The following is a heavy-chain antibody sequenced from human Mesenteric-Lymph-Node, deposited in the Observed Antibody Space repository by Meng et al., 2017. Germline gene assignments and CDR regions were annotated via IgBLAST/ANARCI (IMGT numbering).Heavy chain of an antibody. CDR3: ARIGRNGYSFSYFDF. CDR1: GGSISSGGYP. CDR2: IYSSGST. Sequence: QVQLQESGPGLVEPSQTLSLTCTFSGGSISSGGYPWTWIRQRPGKGLEWIGYIYSSGSTYYNPSLKSRLTISIDTSKNQFSLKLSSVTAADTAVYYCARIGRNGYSFSYFDFWGQGTLVTVSS. J-gene: IGHJ4*02. D-gene: IGHD5-24*01. V-gene: IGHV4-31*03.